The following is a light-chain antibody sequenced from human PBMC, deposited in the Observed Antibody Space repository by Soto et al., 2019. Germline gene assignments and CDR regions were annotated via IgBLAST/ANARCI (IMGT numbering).Light chain of an antibody. V-gene: IGKV1-5*01. J-gene: IGKJ4*01. CDR2: AAS. CDR1: QSISTW. CDR3: QQFVSYPLT. Sequence: DIQVTQSPSTLPAPVGDSVTITCRADQSISTWLAWYQQKPGRAPKLLIFAASTLHSGVPSRFSGSGSWTDITLTISSLQPEDFATYYCQQFVSYPLTFGGGTKVDI.